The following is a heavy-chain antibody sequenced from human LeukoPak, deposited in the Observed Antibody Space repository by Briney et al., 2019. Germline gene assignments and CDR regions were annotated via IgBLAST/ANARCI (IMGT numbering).Heavy chain of an antibody. D-gene: IGHD1-26*01. CDR2: IYYSENT. J-gene: IGHJ3*02. CDR1: GGSISSHY. Sequence: KASETLSLTCTVSGGSISSHYWSWIRQPPGKGLEWIAYIYYSENTNYNPSLRSRVTISVDTSKNQFSLKLSSVTAADTAVYYCARGGLVGATPHSHDAFDIWGQGTMVTVSS. CDR3: ARGGLVGATPHSHDAFDI. V-gene: IGHV4-59*11.